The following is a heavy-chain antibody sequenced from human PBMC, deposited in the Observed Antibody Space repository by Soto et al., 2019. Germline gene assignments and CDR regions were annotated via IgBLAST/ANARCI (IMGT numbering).Heavy chain of an antibody. J-gene: IGHJ4*02. CDR1: EFSFSSYA. CDR3: ARTFDTITYYFDY. V-gene: IGHV3-30-3*01. Sequence: GGSLRLSCAASEFSFSSYAMHWIRQSPGKGLEWVAVISINGNSLHYADPVKDRFTISRDNSKNTLYLQMNNLRPEDTAVYYCARTFDTITYYFDYWGQGTLVTVSS. D-gene: IGHD3-9*01. CDR2: ISINGNSL.